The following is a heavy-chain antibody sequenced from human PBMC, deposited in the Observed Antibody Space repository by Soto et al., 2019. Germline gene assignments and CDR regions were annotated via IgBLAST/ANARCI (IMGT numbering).Heavy chain of an antibody. CDR1: GYTFTSYA. CDR3: ARVSGYYPLDY. CDR2: INAGNGNT. J-gene: IGHJ4*02. Sequence: QVQLVQSGAEVKKPGASVKVSCKASGYTFTSYAMHWVRQAPGQRREWMGWINAGNGNTKYSQKFQGRVTITRDTSAITAYMELSSLRSEDTAVYYCARVSGYYPLDYWGQGTLVTVSS. V-gene: IGHV1-3*01. D-gene: IGHD5-12*01.